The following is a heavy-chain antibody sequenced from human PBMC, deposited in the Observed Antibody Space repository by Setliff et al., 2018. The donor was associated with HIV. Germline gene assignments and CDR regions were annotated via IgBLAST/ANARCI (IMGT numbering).Heavy chain of an antibody. V-gene: IGHV4-4*08. D-gene: IGHD3-10*01. CDR3: TGDYNSGSHRFDY. J-gene: IGHJ4*02. Sequence: PSETLSLTCTVSGGSISSYYWSWIRQSPRKGLEWIGYIYPIGSPDYPSGNTVYNPSFRSRVTLSLDTSKNQFSLKLTSVTAADAAVYYCTGDYNSGSHRFDYWGQGTPVTVSS. CDR1: GGSISSYY. CDR2: IYPIGSPDYPSGNT.